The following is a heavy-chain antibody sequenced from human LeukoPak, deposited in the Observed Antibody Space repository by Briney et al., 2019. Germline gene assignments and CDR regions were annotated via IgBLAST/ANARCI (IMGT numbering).Heavy chain of an antibody. Sequence: SVKVSCKASGGTFSSYAISWVRQAPGQGLEWMGGIIPIFGTANYAQKFQGRVTITADESTSTAYMELSSLRSEDTAVYYCATRAYSSSWDLFGYWGQGTLVTVSS. D-gene: IGHD6-13*01. CDR3: ATRAYSSSWDLFGY. CDR1: GGTFSSYA. CDR2: IIPIFGTA. V-gene: IGHV1-69*13. J-gene: IGHJ4*02.